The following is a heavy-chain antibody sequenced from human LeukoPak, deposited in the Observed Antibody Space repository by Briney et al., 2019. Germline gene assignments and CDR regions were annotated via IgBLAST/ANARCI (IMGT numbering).Heavy chain of an antibody. J-gene: IGHJ4*02. CDR2: ISGSGGST. Sequence: GGSLRLSCAASGFTFSSYAMSWVRQAPGKGLEWVSAISGSGGSTYYADSVKGRFTISRDNSKNTLYLQMNSLRAEDTAVYYCAKAFRARSQWLGPIDYWGQGTLVTVSS. CDR1: GFTFSSYA. CDR3: AKAFRARSQWLGPIDY. V-gene: IGHV3-23*01. D-gene: IGHD6-19*01.